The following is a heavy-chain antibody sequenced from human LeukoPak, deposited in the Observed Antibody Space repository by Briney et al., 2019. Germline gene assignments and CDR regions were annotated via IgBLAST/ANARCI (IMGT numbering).Heavy chain of an antibody. V-gene: IGHV1-2*02. CDR3: ARGVTGTLYYYYMDV. Sequence: ASVTVSCKASGYTFTGYYMHWVRQAPGQGLEWMGWINPNSGGTNYAQKFQGRVTMTRDTSISTAYMELSRLRSDDTAVYYCARGVTGTLYYYYMDVWGKGTTVTVSS. CDR2: INPNSGGT. J-gene: IGHJ6*03. CDR1: GYTFTGYY. D-gene: IGHD1-20*01.